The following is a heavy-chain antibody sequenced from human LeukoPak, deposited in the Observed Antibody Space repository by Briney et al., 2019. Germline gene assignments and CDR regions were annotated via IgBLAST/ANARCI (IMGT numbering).Heavy chain of an antibody. Sequence: GASVKVSCKASGYTFTGYYMHWVRQAPGQGLEWMGRINPNSGGTNYAQKFQGRVTMTRDTSISTAYMELSRLRSDDMAVYYCARASGVTMIVVDDYWGQGTLVTVSS. CDR3: ARASGVTMIVVDDY. CDR1: GYTFTGYY. J-gene: IGHJ4*02. CDR2: INPNSGGT. V-gene: IGHV1-2*06. D-gene: IGHD3-22*01.